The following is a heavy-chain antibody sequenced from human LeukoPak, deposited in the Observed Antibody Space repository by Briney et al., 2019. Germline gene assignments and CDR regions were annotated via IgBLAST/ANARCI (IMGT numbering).Heavy chain of an antibody. J-gene: IGHJ3*02. CDR3: ARGITMIVVDSDAFDI. V-gene: IGHV1-18*01. CDR1: GYTFTSYG. CDR2: ISAYNGNT. D-gene: IGHD3-22*01. Sequence: ASVKVSCKAFGYTFTSYGISWVRQAPGQGLEWMGWISAYNGNTNYAQKLQGRVTMTTDTSTSTAYMVLRSLRSDDTAVYYCARGITMIVVDSDAFDIWGQGTMVTVSS.